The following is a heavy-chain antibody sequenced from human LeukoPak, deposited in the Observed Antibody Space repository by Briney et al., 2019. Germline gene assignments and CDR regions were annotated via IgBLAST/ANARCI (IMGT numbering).Heavy chain of an antibody. CDR3: ARDSVAAGTEFDW. J-gene: IGHJ4*02. V-gene: IGHV1-2*02. Sequence: ASVKVSCKASGFTLAGYYIHWVRQATGQGLEWMGWINPNSGGTKLAQKFQGRVTMTRDTSISTAYMELSSLRSDDTAVYYCARDSVAAGTEFDWWGQGTLVTVSS. CDR2: INPNSGGT. CDR1: GFTLAGYY. D-gene: IGHD6-13*01.